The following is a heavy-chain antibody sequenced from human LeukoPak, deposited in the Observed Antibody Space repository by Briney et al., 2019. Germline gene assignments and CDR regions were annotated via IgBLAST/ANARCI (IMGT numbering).Heavy chain of an antibody. V-gene: IGHV3-33*01. CDR1: GFTFSSYG. CDR3: ARDWGSDEAIDY. CDR2: IWHDGRNK. D-gene: IGHD2-21*02. J-gene: IGHJ4*02. Sequence: XGSLRLSCAASGFTFSSYGIHWVRQAXGKGLEWVAVIWHDGRNKYYADSVKGRFTISRDNSKNTVLLQMNSLRDEDTAIYYCARDWGSDEAIDYWGQGTLVTVSS.